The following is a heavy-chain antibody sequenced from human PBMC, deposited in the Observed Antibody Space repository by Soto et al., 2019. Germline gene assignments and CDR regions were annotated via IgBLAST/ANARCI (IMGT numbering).Heavy chain of an antibody. V-gene: IGHV4-59*01. CDR2: IYNSGST. CDR3: ARRAPVGANTGDLYYYYGMDV. CDR1: GGSISSYY. Sequence: SETLSLTCTVSGGSISSYYWSWIRQPPGKGLEWIGYIYNSGSTNYNPSLQSRVTISVDTSKNQFSLKLSSVTAADTAVYYCARRAPVGANTGDLYYYYGMDVWGQGTTVTV. D-gene: IGHD1-26*01. J-gene: IGHJ6*02.